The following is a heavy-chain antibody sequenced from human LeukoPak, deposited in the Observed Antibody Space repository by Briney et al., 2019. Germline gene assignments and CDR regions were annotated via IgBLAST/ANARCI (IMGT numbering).Heavy chain of an antibody. CDR3: ARWPYSSSYYFDY. CDR2: ITSGTTYI. Sequence: GGSLRLSCAASGFTFSDYNMNWVRQSPEKGLEWVSSITSGTTYIYYADSVRGRFALSRDNAKNSLYLQMNSLRAEDTAVYYCARWPYSSSYYFDYWGQGTLVTVSS. J-gene: IGHJ4*02. CDR1: GFTFSDYN. D-gene: IGHD6-6*01. V-gene: IGHV3-21*01.